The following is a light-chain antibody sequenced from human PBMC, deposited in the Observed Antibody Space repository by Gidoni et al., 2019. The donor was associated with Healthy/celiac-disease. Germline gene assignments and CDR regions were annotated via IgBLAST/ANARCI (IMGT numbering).Light chain of an antibody. J-gene: IGKJ2*01. V-gene: IGKV3-11*01. CDR1: QSVSSY. Sequence: EIVLTQSPATLSLSPGERATLPCRASQSVSSYLAWYQQKPGQAPRLLIYDASNRATGIPARFSGSGSGTDFTLTISSLEPEDFAVYYCQQRSNWPVFGQGTKLEIK. CDR3: QQRSNWPV. CDR2: DAS.